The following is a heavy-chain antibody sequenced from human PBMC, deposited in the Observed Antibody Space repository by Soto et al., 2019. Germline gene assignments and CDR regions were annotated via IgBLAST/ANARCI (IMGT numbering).Heavy chain of an antibody. D-gene: IGHD3-16*01. CDR3: ARDWGDTEDYYYYGMDD. J-gene: IGHJ6*02. V-gene: IGHV3-33*01. CDR2: IWYDGSNK. Sequence: PGGSLRLSCAASGFTSSSYGMHWVRQAPGKGLDWVAVIWYDGSNKYYADSVKGRFTISRDNSKNTLYLQMNSLRAEDTAVYYWARDWGDTEDYYYYGMDDWGQGTTVTVSS. CDR1: GFTSSSYG.